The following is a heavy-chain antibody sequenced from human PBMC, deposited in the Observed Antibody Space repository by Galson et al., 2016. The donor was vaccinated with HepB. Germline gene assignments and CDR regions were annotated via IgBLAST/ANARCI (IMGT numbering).Heavy chain of an antibody. CDR3: ARHPYVWGRRNWVGFDI. D-gene: IGHD3-16*01. CDR1: GGSVNISNW. Sequence: SETLSLTCAVSGGSVNISNWWSWLRQSPEKGLEWIAEMYHSGSANYNGALESRVTISVDKSKNEVSLKLRSVTAADTAVYYCARHPYVWGRRNWVGFDIWGQGTVVTVSS. V-gene: IGHV4-4*02. CDR2: MYHSGSA. J-gene: IGHJ3*02.